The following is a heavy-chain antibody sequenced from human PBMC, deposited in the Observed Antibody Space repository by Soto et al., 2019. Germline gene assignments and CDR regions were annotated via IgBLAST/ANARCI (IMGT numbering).Heavy chain of an antibody. CDR1: GGSISSGDDF. D-gene: IGHD1-20*01. CDR2: IYYSGST. V-gene: IGHV4-30-4*01. J-gene: IGHJ6*02. CDR3: ARYRAKWKDYYYYGMDV. Sequence: QVQLQESGPGLVKPSQTLSLTCTVSGGSISSGDDFWTWIRQPPGKGLEWIGYIYYSGSTYYNPSLKGRLTMSVDTSKNQFSLKLSSVTAADTAVYYCARYRAKWKDYYYYGMDVWGQGTTVTVSS.